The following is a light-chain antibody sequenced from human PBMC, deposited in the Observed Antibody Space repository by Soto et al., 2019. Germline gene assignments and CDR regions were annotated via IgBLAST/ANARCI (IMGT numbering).Light chain of an antibody. CDR2: GAS. J-gene: IGKJ1*01. CDR3: QQYNNWPPWT. CDR1: QSGSSN. V-gene: IGKV3-15*01. Sequence: EVVMTQSPTTLSVSPRERAPLSCRASQSGSSNLAWYQQKPGQAPRLLIYGASTRATGIPARFSGSGSGTEFTLTISSLQSEDFALYYCQQYNNWPPWTFGQGTKVEIK.